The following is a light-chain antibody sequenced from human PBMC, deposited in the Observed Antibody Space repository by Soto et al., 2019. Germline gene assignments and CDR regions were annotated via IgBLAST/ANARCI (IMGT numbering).Light chain of an antibody. CDR1: QGISTY. J-gene: IGKJ4*01. V-gene: IGKV1-5*01. CDR2: DVS. Sequence: DIQMTQSPSSLSTSLGDRVTISCRASQGISTYLAWYQQKPGKAPTLLISDVSRLESGVPSRFSGSGSGTEFTLTISSLQAEDVAVYSCQQYYDLPLTFGGGTKVDIK. CDR3: QQYYDLPLT.